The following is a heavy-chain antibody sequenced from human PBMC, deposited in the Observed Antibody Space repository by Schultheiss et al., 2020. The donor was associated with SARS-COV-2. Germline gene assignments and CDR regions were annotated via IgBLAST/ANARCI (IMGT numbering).Heavy chain of an antibody. CDR2: ISGSGGST. V-gene: IGHV3-23*01. Sequence: SCAASGFTFSSYAMSWVRQAPGKGLEWVSAISGSGGSTYYADSVKGRFTISRDNSKNTLYLQMNSLRAEDTAVYYCAKTVGATMGGYFDYWGQGTLVTVSS. CDR3: AKTVGATMGGYFDY. D-gene: IGHD1-26*01. J-gene: IGHJ4*02. CDR1: GFTFSSYA.